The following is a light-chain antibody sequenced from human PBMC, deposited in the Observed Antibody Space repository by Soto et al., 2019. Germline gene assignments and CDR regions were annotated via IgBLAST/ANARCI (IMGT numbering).Light chain of an antibody. Sequence: DIQMTQSPSSLSASVGDRVTITCRGSQSISSYLNWYQQKPGKAPNLLIYAASSLQSGVPSRFSGSGSGTDFALTISNLQPEDFATDDCQQSYSTSPYTCVQGTKVDIK. CDR3: QQSYSTSPYT. CDR1: QSISSY. CDR2: AAS. V-gene: IGKV1-39*01. J-gene: IGKJ2*01.